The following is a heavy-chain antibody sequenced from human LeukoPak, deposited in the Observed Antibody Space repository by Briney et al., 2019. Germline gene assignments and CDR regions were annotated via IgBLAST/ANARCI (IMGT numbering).Heavy chain of an antibody. J-gene: IGHJ5*02. D-gene: IGHD2-21*02. CDR3: ARAYCGGDCYRGWFDP. CDR1: GGSISSGNYY. V-gene: IGHV4-61*10. CDR2: IYSSGST. Sequence: PSETLSLTCTVSGGSISSGNYYWSWVRQPAGKGLEWIGRIYSSGSTNYNPSLKSRVTISLDTSKNQFSLKLSSVTAADTAVYYCARAYCGGDCYRGWFDPWGQGTLVTVSS.